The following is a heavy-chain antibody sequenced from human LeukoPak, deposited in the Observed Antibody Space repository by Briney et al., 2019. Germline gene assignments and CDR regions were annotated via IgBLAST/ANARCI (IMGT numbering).Heavy chain of an antibody. V-gene: IGHV4-61*02. CDR3: ARGPPLVYGSGAYYYYYMDV. J-gene: IGHJ6*03. Sequence: SETLSLTCTVSGGSISNGSNYWSWIRQPAGKTLEWIGRIYSSGSTNYNPSLKSRVTISGDTSKNQFSLKLSSVTAADSAVYYCARGPPLVYGSGAYYYYYMDVWGKGTTVTVSS. CDR2: IYSSGST. CDR1: GGSISNGSNY. D-gene: IGHD3-10*01.